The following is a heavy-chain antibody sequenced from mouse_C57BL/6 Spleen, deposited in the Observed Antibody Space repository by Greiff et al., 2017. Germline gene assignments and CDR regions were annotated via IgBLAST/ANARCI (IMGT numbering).Heavy chain of an antibody. V-gene: IGHV5-4*01. J-gene: IGHJ3*01. D-gene: IGHD2-1*01. CDR3: AREGGNYGFAY. CDR1: GFTFSSYA. Sequence: DVKLVESGGGLVKPGGSLKLSCAASGFTFSSYAMSWVRQTPEKRLEWVATISDGGSYTYYPDNVKGRFTISRDNAKNNLYLQMSHLKSEDTAMYYCAREGGNYGFAYWGQGTLVTVSA. CDR2: ISDGGSYT.